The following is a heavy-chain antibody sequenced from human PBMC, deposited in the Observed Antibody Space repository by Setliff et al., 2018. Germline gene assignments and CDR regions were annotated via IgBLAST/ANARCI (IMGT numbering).Heavy chain of an antibody. D-gene: IGHD1-26*01. CDR2: IYSSGRT. CDR3: ARAPPNRYSGSYEYFYMDV. J-gene: IGHJ6*03. CDR1: GGSISSYY. Sequence: SETLSLTCTVSGGSISSYYWIWIRQPPGKGLEWIGYIYSSGRTNYNPSLKSRVTLSVDTSNNQFSLKVSTVTAADTAVYYCARAPPNRYSGSYEYFYMDVWGKGTTVTVSS. V-gene: IGHV4-4*08.